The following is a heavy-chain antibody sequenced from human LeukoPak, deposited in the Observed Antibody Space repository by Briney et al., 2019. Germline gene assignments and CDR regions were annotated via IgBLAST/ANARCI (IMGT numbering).Heavy chain of an antibody. CDR3: AGVRGVVTPAIREIDC. CDR1: GYTFTSYG. D-gene: IGHD3-3*01. Sequence: ASVKVSCKASGYTFTSYGISWVRQAPGQGLEWMGWISAYNGNTNYAQKLQGRVTMTTDTSTSTAYMELRSLRSDDTAVYYCAGVRGVVTPAIREIDCWGQGTLVTVSS. CDR2: ISAYNGNT. J-gene: IGHJ4*02. V-gene: IGHV1-18*01.